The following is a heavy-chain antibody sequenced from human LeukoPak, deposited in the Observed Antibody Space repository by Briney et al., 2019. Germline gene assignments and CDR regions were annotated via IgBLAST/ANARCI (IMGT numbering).Heavy chain of an antibody. V-gene: IGHV3-7*03. CDR1: GFIFGGYW. Sequence: GGSLRLSWAASGFIFGGYWMTWVGQAPGKGLEWVASIKQDGSEKYVDSVKGRFTISRDNAKNSLYLQMNSLRAEDTAVFYCARDLVTPIDYWGQGTLVTVSS. CDR2: IKQDGSEK. D-gene: IGHD2-21*02. CDR3: ARDLVTPIDY. J-gene: IGHJ4*02.